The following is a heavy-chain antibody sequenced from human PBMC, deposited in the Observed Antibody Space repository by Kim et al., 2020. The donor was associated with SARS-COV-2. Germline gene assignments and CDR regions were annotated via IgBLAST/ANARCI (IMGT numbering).Heavy chain of an antibody. CDR3: AKAPGRSARWDETFP. V-gene: IGHV4-34*01. CDR1: DASVSGYY. J-gene: IGHJ5*02. Sequence: SETLSLTCDVFDASVSGYYWSWFRQSPGKGLEWIGEITPTGGTNYNSSLESRVTLLVDTSKNHFSLNLSSMTAADTAVYYCAKAPGRSARWDETFPWGRGTLITVSS. D-gene: IGHD1-26*01. CDR2: ITPTGGT.